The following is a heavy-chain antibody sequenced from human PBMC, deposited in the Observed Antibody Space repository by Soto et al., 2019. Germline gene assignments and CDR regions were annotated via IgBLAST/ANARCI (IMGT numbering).Heavy chain of an antibody. V-gene: IGHV1-18*01. CDR1: GYTFTKYG. CDR3: AREMAGLGGEYDY. J-gene: IGHJ4*02. D-gene: IGHD3-16*01. Sequence: QVQLVQSGAEVKNPGASVKVSCKTSGYTFTKYGVGWVRQAPGQGLEWMGWISGSSGNANYAEKVQGRITLTTDTSTSTAYIERRSLRSDDTAVYYCAREMAGLGGEYDYWGQGTRVTVSS. CDR2: ISGSSGNA.